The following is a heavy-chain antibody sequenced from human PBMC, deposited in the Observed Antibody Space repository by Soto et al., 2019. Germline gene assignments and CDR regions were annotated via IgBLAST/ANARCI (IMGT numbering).Heavy chain of an antibody. CDR2: INPNSGGT. D-gene: IGHD6-6*01. Sequence: ASVKVSCKASGYTVTGYYMHWVRQAPGQGLEWMGWINPNSGGTNYAQKFQGWVTMTRDTSISTAYMELSRLRSDDTAVYYCARSYSSSANWFDPWGQGTLVTVSS. J-gene: IGHJ5*02. CDR1: GYTVTGYY. V-gene: IGHV1-2*04. CDR3: ARSYSSSANWFDP.